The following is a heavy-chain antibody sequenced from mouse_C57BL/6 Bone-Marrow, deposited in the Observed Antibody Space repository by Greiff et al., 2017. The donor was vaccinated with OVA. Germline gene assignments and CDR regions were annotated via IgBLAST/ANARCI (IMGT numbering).Heavy chain of an antibody. D-gene: IGHD1-1*01. CDR1: GFSLTSYG. CDR2: IWSGGST. J-gene: IGHJ3*01. CDR3: ARNRGNYYGSSYTWFAY. Sequence: VQLVESGPGLVQPSQSLSITCTVSGFSLTSYGVHWVRQSPGKGLEWLGVIWSGGSTDYNAAFISRLSISKDNSKSQVFFKMNSLQADDTAIYYCARNRGNYYGSSYTWFAYWGQGTLVTVSA. V-gene: IGHV2-2*01.